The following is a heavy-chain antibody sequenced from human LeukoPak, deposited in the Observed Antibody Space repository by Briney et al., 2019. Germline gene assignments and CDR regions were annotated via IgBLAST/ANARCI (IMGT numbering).Heavy chain of an antibody. Sequence: KTSETLSLTCAVSGASISTANWWTWVRQPPEKGLEWIGEINHRGATDYNPSLRTRVTMSVDKSKNEFSLNLNSVTAADTAVYYCASQQLGLQTWGQGHLVTVSS. CDR2: INHRGAT. J-gene: IGHJ5*02. V-gene: IGHV4-4*02. CDR1: GASISTANW. CDR3: ASQQLGLQT. D-gene: IGHD1-7*01.